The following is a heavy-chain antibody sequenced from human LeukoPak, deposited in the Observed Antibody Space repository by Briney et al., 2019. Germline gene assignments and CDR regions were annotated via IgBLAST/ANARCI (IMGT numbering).Heavy chain of an antibody. V-gene: IGHV1-18*01. J-gene: IGHJ4*02. CDR1: GCTFTSYG. CDR3: AREFQPRTRFYYDSSGYSDY. CDR2: ISAYNGNT. Sequence: GASVKVSCKASGCTFTSYGISWVRQAPGQGLEWMGWISAYNGNTNYAQKLQGRVTMTTDTSTSTAYMELRSLRSDDTAVYHCAREFQPRTRFYYDSSGYSDYWGQGTLVTVSS. D-gene: IGHD3-22*01.